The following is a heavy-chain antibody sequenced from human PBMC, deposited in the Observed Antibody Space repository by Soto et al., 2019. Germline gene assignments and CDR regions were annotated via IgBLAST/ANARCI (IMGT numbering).Heavy chain of an antibody. CDR1: GFTFSSYA. D-gene: IGHD2-2*01. CDR3: AKARRYWSSTSCYHPHYYYMDV. Sequence: GGSLRLSCAASGFTFSSYAMSWVRQAPGKGLEWVSAISGSGGSTYYADSVKGRFTISRDNSKNTLYLQMNSLRAEDTAVYYCAKARRYWSSTSCYHPHYYYMDVWGKGTTVTVSS. CDR2: ISGSGGST. J-gene: IGHJ6*03. V-gene: IGHV3-23*01.